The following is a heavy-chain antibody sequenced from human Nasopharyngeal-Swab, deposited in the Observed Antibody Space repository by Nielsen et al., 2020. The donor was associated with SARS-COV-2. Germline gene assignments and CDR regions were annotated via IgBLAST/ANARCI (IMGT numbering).Heavy chain of an antibody. CDR1: GGSISSSSYY. CDR2: IHYNGNT. Sequence: SETLSLTCTVSGGSISSSSYYWGWVRQPPGKGLEWIGSIHYNGNTYYSPSLKSRVSTSIDTSGNQFSLKLSSVTAADTAIYYCARPSGGVQFYWYFDLWGRGTLFTVSS. J-gene: IGHJ2*01. CDR3: ARPSGGVQFYWYFDL. V-gene: IGHV4-39*01. D-gene: IGHD3-10*01.